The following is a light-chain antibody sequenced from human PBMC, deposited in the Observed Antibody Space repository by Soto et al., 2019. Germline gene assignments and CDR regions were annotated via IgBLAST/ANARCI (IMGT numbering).Light chain of an antibody. V-gene: IGKV1-5*01. J-gene: IGKJ4*01. CDR1: QSIDSW. CDR3: QKYNSAPLT. CDR2: DAS. Sequence: DIQMTQSPSTLSASVGDRVTITCRASQSIDSWLAWYQQRPGKVPKLLLYDASTLKSGVSSRFSGSGSGTDFTLTISSLQPEDVAAYYCQKYNSAPLTFGGGTKVDIK.